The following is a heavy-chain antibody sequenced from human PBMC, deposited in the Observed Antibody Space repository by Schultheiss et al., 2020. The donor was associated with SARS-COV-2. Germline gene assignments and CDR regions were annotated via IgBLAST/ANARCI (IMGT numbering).Heavy chain of an antibody. CDR1: GYTFTSYG. D-gene: IGHD6-13*01. CDR2: ISAYNGNT. CDR3: ARDFRGYGSSWYPFDY. J-gene: IGHJ4*02. Sequence: ASVKVSCKASGYTFTSYGISWVRQAPGQGLEWMGWISAYNGNTNYAQKLQGRVTMTTDTSTSTAYMELRSLRSDDTAVYYCARDFRGYGSSWYPFDYWGQGTLVTVSS. V-gene: IGHV1-18*01.